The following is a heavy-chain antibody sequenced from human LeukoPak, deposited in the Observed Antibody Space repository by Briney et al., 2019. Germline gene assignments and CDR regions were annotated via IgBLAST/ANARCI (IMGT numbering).Heavy chain of an antibody. CDR3: ARQGLNPYYYYGMDV. V-gene: IGHV4-59*08. CDR2: IYYSGST. CDR1: GGSISSYY. J-gene: IGHJ6*02. Sequence: SETLSLTCTVSGGSISSYYWSWIRQPPGKGLEWIGYIYYSGSTNYNPSPKSRVTISVDTSKNQFSLKLSSVTAADTAVYYCARQGLNPYYYYGMDVWGQGTTVTVSS.